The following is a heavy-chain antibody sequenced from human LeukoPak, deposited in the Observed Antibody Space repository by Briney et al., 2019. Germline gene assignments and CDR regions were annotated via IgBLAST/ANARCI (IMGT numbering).Heavy chain of an antibody. V-gene: IGHV4-30-4*01. CDR3: AGDIVVVPAASRLVRRGAFDI. D-gene: IGHD2-2*01. CDR2: IYYSGST. CDR1: GGSISSGDYY. J-gene: IGHJ3*02. Sequence: SETLSLTCTVSGGSISSGDYYWSWIRQPPGKGLEWIGYIYYSGSTYYNPSLKSRVTISVDTSKNQFSLKLSSVTAADTAVYYCAGDIVVVPAASRLVRRGAFDIWGQGTMVTVSS.